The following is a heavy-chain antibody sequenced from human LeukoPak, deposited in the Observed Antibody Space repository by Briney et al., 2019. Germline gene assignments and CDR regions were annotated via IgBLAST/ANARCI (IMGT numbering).Heavy chain of an antibody. D-gene: IGHD5-18*01. V-gene: IGHV1-2*02. J-gene: IGHJ6*03. CDR1: GYTFTGYY. CDR2: INPNSGGT. CDR3: ARNQDTASYYYYYMDV. Sequence: ASVKVSFKASGYTFTGYYMHWVRQAPGQGLEWMGLINPNSGGTNYAQKFQGRVTMTRDTSISTAYMELSRLRSDDTAVYYCARNQDTASYYYYYMDVWGKGTTVPVSS.